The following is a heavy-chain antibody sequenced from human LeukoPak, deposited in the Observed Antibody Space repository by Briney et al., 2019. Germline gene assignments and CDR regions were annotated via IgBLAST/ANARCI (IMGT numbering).Heavy chain of an antibody. CDR1: GFTFRSHA. CDR3: ASAPAPKPRYP. CDR2: IYENGGTT. V-gene: IGHV3-23*01. J-gene: IGHJ5*02. Sequence: GGSLRLSCVGSGFTFRSHAMSWVRQAPEKGLEFVSGIYENGGTTYYADSVKGRFTISRDNAKNSLYLQMNSLRAEDTAVYYCASAPAPKPRYPWGQGTLVTVSS.